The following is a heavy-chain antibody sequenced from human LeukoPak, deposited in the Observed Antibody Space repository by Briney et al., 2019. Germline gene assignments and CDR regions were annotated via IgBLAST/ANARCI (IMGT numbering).Heavy chain of an antibody. CDR1: GYTLFSYV. D-gene: IGHD5-18*01. CDR3: AKDLGYRYGIAYYYDMDD. Sequence: GGSLRDSSAASGYTLFSYVLCWVRQAPGKGLEWVSAISGSVGSTYYADSVKGRFTISRDNSKNTLYLQMNSLRAEDTAVYYCAKDLGYRYGIAYYYDMDDCGQGTMVTVSS. J-gene: IGHJ6*02. CDR2: ISGSVGST. V-gene: IGHV3-23*01.